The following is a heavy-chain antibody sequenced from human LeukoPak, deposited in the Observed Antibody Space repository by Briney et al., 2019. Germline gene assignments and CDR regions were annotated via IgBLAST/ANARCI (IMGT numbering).Heavy chain of an antibody. D-gene: IGHD4-17*01. J-gene: IGHJ4*02. CDR1: GFPSVTYV. Sequence: GGPLRHSCQASGFPSVTYVMPGVGKAPAKGRDWVAVISFDGGNKHYADSVKGRFTISRDNSKNTLYLQVNSLRAEDTAVYYCAPGGDYTFFDYWGQGTLVTVSS. CDR3: APGGDYTFFDY. V-gene: IGHV3-30*03. CDR2: ISFDGGNK.